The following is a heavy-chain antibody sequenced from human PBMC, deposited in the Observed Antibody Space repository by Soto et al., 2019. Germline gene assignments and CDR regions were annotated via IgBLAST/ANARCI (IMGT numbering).Heavy chain of an antibody. Sequence: SETLSLTCSVSGGSINYNSYHWGWIRQPPGQGLEWIGSIFYTGTTFYSPSLESRVTMSVDTSKNSFSLHLTSVTAADTAVYFCARLVVVAPVANVWGQGTLVTVS. J-gene: IGHJ4*02. CDR1: GGSINYNSYH. CDR3: ARLVVVAPVANV. V-gene: IGHV4-39*02. D-gene: IGHD2-2*01. CDR2: IFYTGTT.